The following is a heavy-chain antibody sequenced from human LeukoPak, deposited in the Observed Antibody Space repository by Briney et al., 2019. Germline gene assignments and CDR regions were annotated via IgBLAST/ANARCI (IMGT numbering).Heavy chain of an antibody. CDR2: ISDSGGST. CDR3: ANLKGIAVAGTFGY. D-gene: IGHD6-19*01. J-gene: IGHJ4*02. Sequence: GGSLRLSCAASGFTLSSYAMSWVRQAPGKGLEWVSAISDSGGSTYYADSVKGRFTISRDNSKNTLYLQMNSLRAEDTAVYYCANLKGIAVAGTFGYWGQGTLVTVSS. V-gene: IGHV3-23*01. CDR1: GFTLSSYA.